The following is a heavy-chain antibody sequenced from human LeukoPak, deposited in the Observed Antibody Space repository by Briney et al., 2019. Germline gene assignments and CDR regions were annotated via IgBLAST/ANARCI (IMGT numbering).Heavy chain of an antibody. CDR2: IYYSGST. Sequence: SQTLSLTCTVSGGSISSGGYYWSWIRQHPGKGLEWIGYIYYSGSTYYNPPLKSRVTISVDTSKNQFSLKLSSVTAADTAVYYCARGLAAAAHGSRYFDLWGRGTLVTVSS. J-gene: IGHJ2*01. V-gene: IGHV4-31*03. CDR3: ARGLAAAAHGSRYFDL. CDR1: GGSISSGGYY. D-gene: IGHD6-13*01.